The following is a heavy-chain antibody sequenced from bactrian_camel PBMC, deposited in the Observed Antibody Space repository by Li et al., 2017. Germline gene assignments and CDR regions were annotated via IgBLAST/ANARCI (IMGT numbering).Heavy chain of an antibody. CDR2: ITNPRDA. J-gene: IGHJ4*01. D-gene: IGHD1*01. CDR1: GGSFSGKC. CDR3: AAYRGRCGGPQVADC. Sequence: HVQLVESGGGSVQAGGSLRLSCVVSGGSFSGKCMGWFRQAPGKEREAVALITNPRDAWYADSVKGRFTISKNNGASTLYLQMNSLRPEDTAMYVCAAYRGRCGGPQVADCWGQETQVTVS. V-gene: IGHV3S57*01.